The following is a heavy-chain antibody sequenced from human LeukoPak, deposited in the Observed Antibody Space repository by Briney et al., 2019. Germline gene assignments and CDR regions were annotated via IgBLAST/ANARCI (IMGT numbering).Heavy chain of an antibody. D-gene: IGHD3-10*01. CDR1: GYTFTSYG. Sequence: ASVKVSCKASGYTFTSYGTSWVRQAPGQGLEWMGWISAYNGNTNYAQKLQGRVTMTTDTSTSTAYMELRSLRSDDTAVYYCARSYGSGSYYTNYYGMDVWGQGTTVTVSS. CDR3: ARSYGSGSYYTNYYGMDV. CDR2: ISAYNGNT. J-gene: IGHJ6*02. V-gene: IGHV1-18*01.